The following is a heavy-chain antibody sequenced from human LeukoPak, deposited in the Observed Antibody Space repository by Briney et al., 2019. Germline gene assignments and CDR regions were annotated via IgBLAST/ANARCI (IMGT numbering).Heavy chain of an antibody. V-gene: IGHV1-18*01. Sequence: ASVKVSCKASGYTFTSYGISWVRQAPGQGLEWMGWISAYNGNTNYAQKLQGRVTMTTDTSTSTAYMELRSLRSDDTAVYYCARVSYSVVVPAAISQRPFDPWGQGTLVTLSS. D-gene: IGHD2-2*01. CDR3: ARVSYSVVVPAAISQRPFDP. J-gene: IGHJ5*02. CDR1: GYTFTSYG. CDR2: ISAYNGNT.